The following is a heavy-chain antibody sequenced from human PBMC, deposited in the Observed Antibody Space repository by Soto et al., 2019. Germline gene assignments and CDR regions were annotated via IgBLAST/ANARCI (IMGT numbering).Heavy chain of an antibody. CDR3: ARGISSSDVRYYYYGMDV. D-gene: IGHD6-6*01. Sequence: PSETLSLTCTVSGGSISSGDYYWSWIRQPPGKGLEWIGYIYHSGSTNYNPSLKSRVTISVDKSKNQFSLKLSSVTAADTAVYYCARGISSSDVRYYYYGMDVWGQGTTVTVSS. J-gene: IGHJ6*02. CDR2: IYHSGST. CDR1: GGSISSGDYY. V-gene: IGHV4-30-4*01.